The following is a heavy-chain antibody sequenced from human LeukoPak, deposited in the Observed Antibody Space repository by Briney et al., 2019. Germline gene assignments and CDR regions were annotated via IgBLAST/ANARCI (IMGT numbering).Heavy chain of an antibody. Sequence: GGSLRLSCAASGFTFNSYNMNWVRQAPGKGLEWVSSITSTSSYTFYADSVKGRFTISRDNAKNSLYLHLNSLRDEDTAIYYCARDPYNGDYGDFYYYYMDVWGKGTTVTVSS. CDR2: ITSTSSYT. V-gene: IGHV3-21*01. D-gene: IGHD3-16*01. CDR3: ARDPYNGDYGDFYYYYMDV. J-gene: IGHJ6*03. CDR1: GFTFNSYN.